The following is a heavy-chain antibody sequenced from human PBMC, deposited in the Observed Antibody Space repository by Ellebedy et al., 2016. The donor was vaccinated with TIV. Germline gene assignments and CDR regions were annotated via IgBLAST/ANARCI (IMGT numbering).Heavy chain of an antibody. CDR2: IYYSGST. V-gene: IGHV4-39*07. CDR1: GGSISRSSYY. D-gene: IGHD2-15*01. J-gene: IGHJ6*02. Sequence: SETLSLTXTVSGGSISRSSYYWGWIRQPPGKGLEWIASIYYSGSTYYNPSLKSRVNISVDTSKNQFSLKLSTVTVADTAVYYCARDRSGGGGSGHYYYGMDVWGQGTTVTVSS. CDR3: ARDRSGGGGSGHYYYGMDV.